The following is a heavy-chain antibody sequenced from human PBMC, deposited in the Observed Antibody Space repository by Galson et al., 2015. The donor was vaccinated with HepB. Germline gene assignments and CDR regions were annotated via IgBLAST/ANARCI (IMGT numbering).Heavy chain of an antibody. Sequence: SLRLSCAASGFTFSSYAVSWVRQAPGKGLDWVSALSGTGGRPYYADSVKGRFTISRDNSKNPRYRQMNSLRAEDTAVYFCAKGALTGSRFYYGMDVWGLGTTVTVSS. V-gene: IGHV3-23*01. J-gene: IGHJ6*02. CDR3: AKGALTGSRFYYGMDV. CDR2: LSGTGGRP. D-gene: IGHD7-27*01. CDR1: GFTFSSYA.